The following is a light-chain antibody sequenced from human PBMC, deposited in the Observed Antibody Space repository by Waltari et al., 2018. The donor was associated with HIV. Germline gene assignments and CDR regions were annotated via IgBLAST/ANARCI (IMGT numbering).Light chain of an antibody. CDR3: CSYAGSRTLSVL. CDR2: EGS. J-gene: IGLJ2*01. CDR1: SSNIGTNT. V-gene: IGLV1-44*01. Sequence: QSVLTQPPSASGTPGQRLTLSCSGSSSNIGTNTVNWYQQLPGTAPKLMIYEGSKRPSGVSNRFSGSKSGNTASLTISGLQGEDEADYYCCSYAGSRTLSVLFGGGTKLTVL.